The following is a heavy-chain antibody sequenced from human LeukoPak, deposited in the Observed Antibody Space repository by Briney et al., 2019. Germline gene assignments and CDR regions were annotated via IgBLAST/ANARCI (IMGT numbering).Heavy chain of an antibody. CDR2: LFSSGTT. CDR1: GGSFSSGDYS. J-gene: IGHJ4*02. Sequence: PSQTLSLTCTVSGGSFSSGDYSWNWIRQPAGQGLEWIGRLFSSGTTNYNPSLKSRVTISVDTSKNQFSLKLSSVTAADTAVYYCARVRRDGYNSVDYWGQGTLVTVSS. D-gene: IGHD5-24*01. CDR3: ARVRRDGYNSVDY. V-gene: IGHV4-61*02.